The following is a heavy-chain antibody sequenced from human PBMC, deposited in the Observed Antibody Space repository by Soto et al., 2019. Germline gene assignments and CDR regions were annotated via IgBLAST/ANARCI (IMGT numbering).Heavy chain of an antibody. CDR3: ARGRKRSIAAAGMRGFDP. Sequence: PSETLSLTCAVYGGSFSGYYWSWIRQPPGKGLEWIGEINHSGSTNYNPSLKSRVTISVDTSKNQFSLKLSSVTAADTAVYYCARGRKRSIAAAGMRGFDPWGQGTLVTVSS. D-gene: IGHD6-13*01. J-gene: IGHJ5*02. CDR1: GGSFSGYY. V-gene: IGHV4-34*01. CDR2: INHSGST.